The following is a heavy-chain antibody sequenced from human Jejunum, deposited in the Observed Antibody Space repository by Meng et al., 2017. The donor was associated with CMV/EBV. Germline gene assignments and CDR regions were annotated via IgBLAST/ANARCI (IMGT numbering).Heavy chain of an antibody. CDR3: ARDTTYGTGSWSDF. CDR2: IYSGGST. V-gene: IGHV3-53*01. D-gene: IGHD3-10*01. CDR1: GFPVSSDY. J-gene: IGHJ5*01. Sequence: ASGFPVSSDYMGWVRRAPGKGLDWVSVIYSGGSTYYTDSVKGRFTISRDNSKNTLYLQMNSLRAEDTAVYYCARDTTYGTGSWSDFWGQGTLVTVS.